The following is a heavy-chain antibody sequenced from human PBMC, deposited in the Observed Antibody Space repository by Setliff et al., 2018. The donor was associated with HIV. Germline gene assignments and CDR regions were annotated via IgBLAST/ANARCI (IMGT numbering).Heavy chain of an antibody. CDR2: IHTSGST. V-gene: IGHV4-61*09. CDR1: SDSISSGSYY. Sequence: SETLSLTCSVSSDSISSGSYYWSWIRLPAGKGLEWIGQIHTSGSTNYNPSLKSRLTISIDTSKNQLSLKLNSVTATDTAVYYCAMRTFGSGRIDPWGQGTLFTAPQ. D-gene: IGHD3-16*01. CDR3: AMRTFGSGRIDP. J-gene: IGHJ5*02.